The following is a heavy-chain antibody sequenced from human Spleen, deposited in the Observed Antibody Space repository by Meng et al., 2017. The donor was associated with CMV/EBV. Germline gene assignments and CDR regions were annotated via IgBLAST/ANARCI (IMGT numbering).Heavy chain of an antibody. CDR3: ARVGYSSSWYVDY. CDR1: GGPISGYY. Sequence: GSLRLSCTVSGGPISGYYWNWIRQSPGKGLEWIGYVYYTGTTIYNPSLKSRVTISVDTSRRQFSLKLRSVTAADTAVYYCARVGYSSSWYVDYWGQGTLVTVSS. V-gene: IGHV4-59*12. CDR2: VYYTGTT. D-gene: IGHD6-13*01. J-gene: IGHJ4*02.